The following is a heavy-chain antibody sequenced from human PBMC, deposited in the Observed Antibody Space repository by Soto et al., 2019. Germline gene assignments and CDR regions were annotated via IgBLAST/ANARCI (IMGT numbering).Heavy chain of an antibody. CDR1: GGTFSSYA. CDR3: ASDLAAAGTYYYYGMDV. V-gene: IGHV1-69*01. J-gene: IGHJ6*02. CDR2: IIPIFGTA. D-gene: IGHD6-13*01. Sequence: QVQLVQSGAEVKEPGSSVKVSCKASGGTFSSYAISWVRQAPGQGLEWMGGIIPIFGTANYAQKFQGRVTITADESTSTAYMELSSLRSEDTAVYYCASDLAAAGTYYYYGMDVWGQGTTVTVSS.